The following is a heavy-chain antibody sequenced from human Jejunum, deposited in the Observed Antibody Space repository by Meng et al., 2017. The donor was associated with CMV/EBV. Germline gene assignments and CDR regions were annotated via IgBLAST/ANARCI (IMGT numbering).Heavy chain of an antibody. CDR3: ARAPVGDTVFDY. Sequence: QVQLVQSGAEVKKPGSSVKVSCKASGGTLNSLDIRWVRQAPGQGPEWMGGTIPTVALGKSAQRFQGRVTIIADKSTNTASMELRSLRSDDTAVYFCARAPVGDTVFDYWGQGTLVTVSS. D-gene: IGHD1-26*01. V-gene: IGHV1-69*10. CDR1: GGTLNSLD. CDR2: TIPTVALG. J-gene: IGHJ4*02.